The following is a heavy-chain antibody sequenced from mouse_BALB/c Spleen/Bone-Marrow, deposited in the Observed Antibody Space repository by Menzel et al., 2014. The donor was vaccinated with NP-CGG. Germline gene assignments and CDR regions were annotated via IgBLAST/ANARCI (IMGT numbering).Heavy chain of an antibody. CDR3: ARDGGNRAWFAY. V-gene: IGHV2-6-7*01. CDR1: GFSLTGYG. CDR2: IWGDGST. Sequence: VQLVESGPGLVAPSQSLSITCTVSGFSLTGYGVNWVRPPPGKGLEWLGMIWGDGSTDYNSALKSRLSISKDNSKSQVFLKMNSLQTDDTARYYCARDGGNRAWFAYWGQGTLVTVSA. J-gene: IGHJ3*01. D-gene: IGHD2-1*01.